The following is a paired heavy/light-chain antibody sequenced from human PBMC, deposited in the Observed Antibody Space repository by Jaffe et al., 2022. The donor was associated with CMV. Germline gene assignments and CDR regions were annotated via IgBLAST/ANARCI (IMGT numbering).Light chain of an antibody. J-gene: IGLJ3*02. CDR2: SNY. V-gene: IGLV1-44*01. Sequence: QSVLTQPPSASGTPGQRVTISCSGSTSNIGSNAVNWFQHLPGTAPKLLIYSNYQRPSGVPDQFSGSKSGTSASLAISGLQPEDEADYYCAAWDDSLNGWVFGGGTKLTVL. CDR1: TSNIGSNA. CDR3: AAWDDSLNGWV.
Heavy chain of an antibody. J-gene: IGHJ5*02. V-gene: IGHV4-59*11. Sequence: QVQLQESGPGLAKPSETLSLTCTVSGASISNHYWSWIRQPPGKGLEWVGYISYSGSTNYNPSLKSRVTITLDKSKNNFSLKLSSVTAADTAVYYCARETRELLRGNWLDPWGQGTLVTVFS. D-gene: IGHD1-26*01. CDR1: GASISNHY. CDR3: ARETRELLRGNWLDP. CDR2: ISYSGST.